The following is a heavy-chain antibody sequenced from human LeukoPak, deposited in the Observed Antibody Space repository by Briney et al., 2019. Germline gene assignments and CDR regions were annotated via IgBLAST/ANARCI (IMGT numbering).Heavy chain of an antibody. CDR3: AGGGGWYLWFDP. J-gene: IGHJ5*02. V-gene: IGHV4-4*07. Sequence: SETLSLTCTVSGGSISGYYWNWIRQPAGKGLEWIGRIYTSASTNYNPSLKSRVTMSVDTSKNQFSLKLSSVTAADTAVYYCAGGGGWYLWFDPWGQGTLVTVSS. CDR2: IYTSAST. D-gene: IGHD6-19*01. CDR1: GGSISGYY.